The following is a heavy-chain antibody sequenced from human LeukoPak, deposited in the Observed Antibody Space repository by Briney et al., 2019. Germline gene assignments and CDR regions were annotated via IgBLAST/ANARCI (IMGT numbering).Heavy chain of an antibody. Sequence: ASVKVSCKASGYTFTGYYMHWVRQAPGQGLEWMGWINPNSGGTNYAQKFQGRVTMTRDTSISTAYMELSRLRSDDTAVYYCASSVGYSYGYVTFDIWGQGTMVTVSS. CDR2: INPNSGGT. V-gene: IGHV1-2*02. CDR3: ASSVGYSYGYVTFDI. D-gene: IGHD5-18*01. CDR1: GYTFTGYY. J-gene: IGHJ3*02.